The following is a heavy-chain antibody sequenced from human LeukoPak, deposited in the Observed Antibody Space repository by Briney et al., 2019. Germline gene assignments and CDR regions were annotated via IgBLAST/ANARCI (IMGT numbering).Heavy chain of an antibody. J-gene: IGHJ6*02. CDR2: IYHNGTP. CDR3: ATAPILRGEGGEHYKYGMDV. Sequence: GTLSLTCAVSVGSISSGNWWSWVRQSPGKGLEWIGEIYHNGTPNYNPSLKSRVTISADTFKNHFSLKMTSVTAADTAVYYCATAPILRGEGGEHYKYGMDVWGQGTTVIVSS. D-gene: IGHD2-2*02. V-gene: IGHV4-4*02. CDR1: VGSISSGNW.